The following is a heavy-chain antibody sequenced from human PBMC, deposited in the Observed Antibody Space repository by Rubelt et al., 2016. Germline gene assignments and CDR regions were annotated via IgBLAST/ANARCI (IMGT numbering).Heavy chain of an antibody. CDR1: GGSFSGYY. D-gene: IGHD6-13*01. J-gene: IGHJ6*02. Sequence: QVQLQQWGAGLLKPSETLSLTCAVYGGSFSGYYWRWIRQPPGKGLEWIGEINPSGSPNSNPSLKSRVTISVDTSKNQFSLKLSSVTAADTAVYYCARGRRGSSSWLGRDYYGMDVWGQGTTVTVSS. CDR2: INPSGSP. V-gene: IGHV4-34*01. CDR3: ARGRRGSSSWLGRDYYGMDV.